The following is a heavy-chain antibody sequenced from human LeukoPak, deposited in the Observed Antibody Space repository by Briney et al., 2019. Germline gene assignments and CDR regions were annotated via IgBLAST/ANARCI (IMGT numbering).Heavy chain of an antibody. CDR1: AFSLNTYS. D-gene: IGHD1-26*01. V-gene: IGHV3-48*01. CDR3: ATAPRGASDYTDV. J-gene: IGHJ6*03. CDR2: ISVSGII. Sequence: GGSLRLSCAASAFSLNTYSMNWVRQTPGKGLEWLSHISVSGIIHYAESVKGRFSISRDNGRNSVSLQMNRLRVVDTGVYFCATAPRGASDYTDVWGRGTTVSVSS.